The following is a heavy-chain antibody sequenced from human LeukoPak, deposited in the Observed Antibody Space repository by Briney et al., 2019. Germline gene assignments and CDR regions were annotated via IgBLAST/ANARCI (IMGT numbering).Heavy chain of an antibody. D-gene: IGHD3-10*01. CDR2: IYYSGST. Sequence: SETLSLTCTVSGGSISSGDYYWSWIRQPPGKGLEWIGYIYYSGSTYYNPSLKSRVTISVDTSKNQFSLKLSSVTAADTAVYYCARGGNYYGSGSSIYWGQGTLVTVSS. CDR3: ARGGNYYGSGSSIY. J-gene: IGHJ4*02. V-gene: IGHV4-30-4*01. CDR1: GGSISSGDYY.